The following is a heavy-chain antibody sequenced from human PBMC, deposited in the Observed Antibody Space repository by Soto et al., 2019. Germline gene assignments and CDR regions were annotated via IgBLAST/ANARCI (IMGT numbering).Heavy chain of an antibody. D-gene: IGHD1-1*01. CDR1: GYTFTSYD. V-gene: IGHV1-8*01. Sequence: QVQLVQSGAEVKKPGASVKVSCKASGYTFTSYDINWVRQATGQGLEWMGWMNPNSGNTGYAQKXXGXFTMTRTTSISTAYMELSSLRSEDTAVYYCARERTGTTSMDVWGQGTTVTVSS. J-gene: IGHJ6*02. CDR3: ARERTGTTSMDV. CDR2: MNPNSGNT.